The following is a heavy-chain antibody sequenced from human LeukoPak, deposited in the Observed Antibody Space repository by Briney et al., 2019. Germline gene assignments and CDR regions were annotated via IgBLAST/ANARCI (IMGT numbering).Heavy chain of an antibody. V-gene: IGHV3-15*01. D-gene: IGHD3-22*01. Sequence: GGSLRLSCAASGFTFNNVWMSWVRQAPGKGLEWVGHIQSKTDGGRTDYAAPVKGRFTISRDDSQNTLYLQMNSLKSEDTAGYYCTTDTSYYDSTGYLHFDYWGQGTLVTVSS. CDR2: IQSKTDGGRT. J-gene: IGHJ4*02. CDR1: GFTFNNVW. CDR3: TTDTSYYDSTGYLHFDY.